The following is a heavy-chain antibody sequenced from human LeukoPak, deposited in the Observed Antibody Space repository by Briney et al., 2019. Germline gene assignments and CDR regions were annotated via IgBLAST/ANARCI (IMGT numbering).Heavy chain of an antibody. CDR1: GFTFSSYS. D-gene: IGHD3-22*01. CDR2: ISSSSSYI. Sequence: GGSLRLSCAASGFTFSSYSMNWVRQAPGKGLEWVSSISSSSSYIYYADSVKGRFTISRDNAKNSLYLQMNSLRAEDTAVYYCARGITMIVVSTGYGMDVWGQGTTVTVSS. V-gene: IGHV3-21*01. J-gene: IGHJ6*02. CDR3: ARGITMIVVSTGYGMDV.